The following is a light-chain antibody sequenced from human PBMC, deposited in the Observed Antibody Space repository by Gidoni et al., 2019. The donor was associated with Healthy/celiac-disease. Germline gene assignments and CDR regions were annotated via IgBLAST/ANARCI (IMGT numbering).Light chain of an antibody. J-gene: IGKJ2*01. CDR1: PSVSSY. Sequence: EIVFTQSPATLSLSSRERATLSCRASPSVSSYLAWHQQKPGQAPRLLIYDASNGSTGIPARFSGSGSGTDFTLTISSLEPEDFAVYYCQQRSNWPTTFGQGTKLEIK. CDR2: DAS. CDR3: QQRSNWPTT. V-gene: IGKV3-11*01.